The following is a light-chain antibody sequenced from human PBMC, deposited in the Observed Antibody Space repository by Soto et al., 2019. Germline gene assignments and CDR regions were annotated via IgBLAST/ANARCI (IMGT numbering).Light chain of an antibody. V-gene: IGLV2-23*02. CDR2: EVT. Sequence: QSVLTQPASVSGSPGQSITISCTGTSSDVGTYDLVSWYQQHPGKAPKLIIYEVTKRPSGVSNRFSGSKSGNTASLTISGLQAEDEASYYCSSYAASRTLVFGGGTKLTVL. J-gene: IGLJ2*01. CDR3: SSYAASRTLV. CDR1: SSDVGTYDL.